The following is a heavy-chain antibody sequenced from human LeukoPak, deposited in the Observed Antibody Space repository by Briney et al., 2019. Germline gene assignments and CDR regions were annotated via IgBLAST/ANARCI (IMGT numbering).Heavy chain of an antibody. CDR3: ARRLDV. Sequence: SETLSLTCTVSGYFISGGYYWGWIRQPPGKGLEWIGSVYHSGSTYYNPSLKSRVTMSVDTSKKQFSLKLSSVTAADTAVYYCARRLDVWGRGTLVTVSS. CDR2: VYHSGST. V-gene: IGHV4-38-2*02. CDR1: GYFISGGYY. J-gene: IGHJ2*01.